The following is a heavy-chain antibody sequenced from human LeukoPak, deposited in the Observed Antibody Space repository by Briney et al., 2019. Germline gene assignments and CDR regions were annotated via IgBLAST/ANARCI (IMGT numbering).Heavy chain of an antibody. D-gene: IGHD5-18*01. CDR3: TRAPDTSSKVDF. CDR1: GFTFSAHY. Sequence: GGSLRLSCAASGFTFSAHYMSWIRQAPGKGLEWVSYIDSSGRALYYADSVKGRFTISRDNAKNSLFLQMDSLRAEDTAVYFCTRAPDTSSKVDFWGQGTLVIVSS. J-gene: IGHJ4*02. V-gene: IGHV3-11*01. CDR2: IDSSGRAL.